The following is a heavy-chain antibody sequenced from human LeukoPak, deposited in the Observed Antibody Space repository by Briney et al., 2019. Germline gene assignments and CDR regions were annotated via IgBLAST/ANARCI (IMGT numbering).Heavy chain of an antibody. CDR1: GFTFSSYS. Sequence: GGSLRLSCAASGFTFSSYSMNWVRQAPGKGLEWVSSISSSSSYIYYADSVKGRFTISRDNAKSSLYLQMNSLRAEDTAVYYCARKRVYYDSSGYYDYWGQGTLVTVSS. V-gene: IGHV3-21*01. CDR3: ARKRVYYDSSGYYDY. J-gene: IGHJ4*02. CDR2: ISSSSSYI. D-gene: IGHD3-22*01.